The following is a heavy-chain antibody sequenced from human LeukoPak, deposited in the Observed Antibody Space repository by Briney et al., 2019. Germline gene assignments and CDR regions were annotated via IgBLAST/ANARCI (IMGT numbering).Heavy chain of an antibody. Sequence: SVKVSCKASGGTFSSYAISWVRQAPGQGLEWMGGIIPIFGTANYAQKFQGRVTITADKSTSTAYMELSSLRSEDTAVYYCASQTVTRSYYYYYGMDIWGKGTTVTVSS. CDR2: IIPIFGTA. J-gene: IGHJ6*04. CDR1: GGTFSSYA. V-gene: IGHV1-69*06. D-gene: IGHD4-17*01. CDR3: ASQTVTRSYYYYYGMDI.